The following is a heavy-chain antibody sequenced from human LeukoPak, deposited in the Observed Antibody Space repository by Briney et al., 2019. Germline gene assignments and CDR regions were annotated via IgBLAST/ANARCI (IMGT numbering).Heavy chain of an antibody. D-gene: IGHD1-20*01. J-gene: IGHJ6*03. CDR1: GFTFSSYW. V-gene: IGHV3-53*01. CDR3: ARDITGTTGGTYYYYMDV. Sequence: GGSLRLSCAASGFTFSSYWMSWVRQAPGKGLEWVSVIYSGGSTYYADSVKGRFTISRDNSKNTLYLQMNSLRAEDTAVYYCARDITGTTGGTYYYYMDVWGKGTTVTVSS. CDR2: IYSGGST.